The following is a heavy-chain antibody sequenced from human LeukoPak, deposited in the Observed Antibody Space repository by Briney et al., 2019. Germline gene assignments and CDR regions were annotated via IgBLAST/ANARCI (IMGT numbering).Heavy chain of an antibody. CDR1: GGSIRSGGYY. CDR2: IFYSGST. V-gene: IGHV4-31*03. Sequence: PSQTLSLTCTVSGGSIRSGGYYWSWIRQHPGKGLEWIGYIFYSGSTYYNPSLKSRVTISVDTSKNQFSLKLSSVTAADTAMYYCATDSSGRKIFDYWGQGTLVTVSS. CDR3: ATDSSGRKIFDY. J-gene: IGHJ4*02. D-gene: IGHD3-22*01.